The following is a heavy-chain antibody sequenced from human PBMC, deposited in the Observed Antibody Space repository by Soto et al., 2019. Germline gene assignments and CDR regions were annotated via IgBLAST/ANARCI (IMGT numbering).Heavy chain of an antibody. CDR2: IYTSGST. J-gene: IGHJ4*02. CDR3: ARDLRPLYGDYGFDY. V-gene: IGHV4-4*07. D-gene: IGHD4-17*01. CDR1: GGSISRYY. Sequence: PSETLSLTCTVSGGSISRYYWSWIRQPAGKGLEWIGRIYTSGSTNYNLSLKSRVTMSVDTSKNQFSLKLSSVTAADTAVYYCARDLRPLYGDYGFDYWGQGTLVTVSS.